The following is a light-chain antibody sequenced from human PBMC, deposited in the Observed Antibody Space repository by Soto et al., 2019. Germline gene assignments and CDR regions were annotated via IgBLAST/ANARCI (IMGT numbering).Light chain of an antibody. CDR1: QRISRW. V-gene: IGKV1-5*01. CDR3: QQYNTFSRT. J-gene: IGKJ1*01. Sequence: DIQMTQSPSTLSAFVGDRVTITCRASQRISRWLAWYQQKPGKAPKLLIYDASSLESGVPSRFSGSGSGTDFTLTISGLQPNDFATYYRQQYNTFSRTFGHGTKVEIK. CDR2: DAS.